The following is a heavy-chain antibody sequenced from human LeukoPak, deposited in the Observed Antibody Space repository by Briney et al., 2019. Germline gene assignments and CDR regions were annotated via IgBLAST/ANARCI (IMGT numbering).Heavy chain of an antibody. D-gene: IGHD3-22*01. J-gene: IGHJ3*02. CDR2: IYPGDSDT. Sequence: GESLKISCQGSGYSFTSYWIGWVRQMPGKGLEWVGIIYPGDSDTRYSPSFQGQVTISADKSISTAYLQWSSLKASDTAMYYCARRSGIVVAPRSDAFETWGPGTMVTVSS. V-gene: IGHV5-51*01. CDR1: GYSFTSYW. CDR3: ARRSGIVVAPRSDAFET.